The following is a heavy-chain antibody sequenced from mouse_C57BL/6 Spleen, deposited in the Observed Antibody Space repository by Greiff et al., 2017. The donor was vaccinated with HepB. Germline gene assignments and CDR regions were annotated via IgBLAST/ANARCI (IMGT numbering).Heavy chain of an antibody. CDR3: ARDLGIRGAMDY. J-gene: IGHJ4*01. Sequence: EVQLVESEGGLVQPGSSMKLSCTASGFTFSDYYMAWVRQVPEKGLEWVANINYDGSSTYYLDSLKSRFIISRDNAKNILYLQMSSLKSEDTATYYCARDLGIRGAMDYWGQGTSVTVSS. CDR2: INYDGSST. D-gene: IGHD1-1*01. CDR1: GFTFSDYY. V-gene: IGHV5-16*01.